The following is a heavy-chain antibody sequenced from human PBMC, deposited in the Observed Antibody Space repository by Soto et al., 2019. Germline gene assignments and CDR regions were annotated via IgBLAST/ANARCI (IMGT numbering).Heavy chain of an antibody. V-gene: IGHV3-33*01. D-gene: IGHD2-15*01. CDR3: ARDRIVVVAATRLNYYYGMDV. Sequence: QVQLVESGGGVVQPGRSLRLSCAASGFTFSSYGMHWVRQAPGKGLEWVAVIWYDGSNKYYADSVKGRFTISRDNSKNTLYLQMNSLRAEVTAVYYCARDRIVVVAATRLNYYYGMDVWGQGTTVTVSS. CDR1: GFTFSSYG. CDR2: IWYDGSNK. J-gene: IGHJ6*02.